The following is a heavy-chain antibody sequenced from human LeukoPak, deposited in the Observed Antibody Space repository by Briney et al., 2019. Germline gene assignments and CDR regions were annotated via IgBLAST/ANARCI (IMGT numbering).Heavy chain of an antibody. CDR3: ARARGRYIDFLDY. V-gene: IGHV4-39*02. D-gene: IGHD3-9*01. Sequence: SETLSLTCTVSGGYISNYYWNWIRQPPGKGLEWIVSFFYSGSTYYNPSLKSRVTISVDTSKNQFSLRLSSVTAADTAVYYCARARGRYIDFLDYWGQGTLITVSS. CDR2: FFYSGST. CDR1: GGYISNYY. J-gene: IGHJ4*02.